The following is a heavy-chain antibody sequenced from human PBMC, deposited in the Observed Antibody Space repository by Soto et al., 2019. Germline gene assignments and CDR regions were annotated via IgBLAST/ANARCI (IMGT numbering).Heavy chain of an antibody. D-gene: IGHD5-18*01. CDR1: GFTFSDYY. V-gene: IGHV3-11*06. CDR2: ISSSSSYT. J-gene: IGHJ4*02. CDR3: ARVERGYSYGYGYY. Sequence: PGGSLRLSCAASGFTFSDYYMSWIRQAPGKGLEWVSYISSSSSYTNYADSVKGRFTISRDNAKNSLYLQMNSLRAEDTAVYYCARVERGYSYGYGYYWGQGTLVTVSS.